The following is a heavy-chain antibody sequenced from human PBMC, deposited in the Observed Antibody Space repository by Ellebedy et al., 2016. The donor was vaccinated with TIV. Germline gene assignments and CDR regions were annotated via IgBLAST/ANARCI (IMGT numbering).Heavy chain of an antibody. Sequence: ASVKVSCKASGYTFAKYYMHWVRQAPGQGLEWMGMINPSGGSTSYAQKFQGRVTMTRDTSTSTVYMELSSLRSEDTAVYYCTCLQLGIADYFDYWGQGALVTVSS. CDR2: INPSGGST. CDR1: GYTFAKYY. J-gene: IGHJ4*02. CDR3: TCLQLGIADYFDY. V-gene: IGHV1-46*01. D-gene: IGHD6-13*01.